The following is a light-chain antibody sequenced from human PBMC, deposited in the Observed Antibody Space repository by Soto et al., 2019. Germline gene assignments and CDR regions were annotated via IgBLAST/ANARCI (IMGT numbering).Light chain of an antibody. Sequence: DLQMTQSPSTLSASVGDIVTITCRASQSISTWLAWYQQKPGKAPKLLISDASSLESGVPSRFSGGGSGTAFTLTISSLQPEDFATYYCQHYSSNSVTFGQGTKVDIK. CDR1: QSISTW. J-gene: IGKJ1*01. CDR3: QHYSSNSVT. V-gene: IGKV1-5*01. CDR2: DAS.